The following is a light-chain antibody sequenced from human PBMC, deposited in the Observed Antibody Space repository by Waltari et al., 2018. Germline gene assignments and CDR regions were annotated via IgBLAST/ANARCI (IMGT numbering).Light chain of an antibody. V-gene: IGLV1-40*01. CDR2: GNH. J-gene: IGLJ3*02. CDR1: SPNLGSGSD. Sequence: QSVLTQPPSLSGAPGQRVTISCTGSSPNLGSGSDVPWYQQLPGTAPKLLIYGNHNRPSGVPDRFSGSRSGTSASLAITGLQAEDEADYYCQSYDNSLSGAWVFGGGTKLTVL. CDR3: QSYDNSLSGAWV.